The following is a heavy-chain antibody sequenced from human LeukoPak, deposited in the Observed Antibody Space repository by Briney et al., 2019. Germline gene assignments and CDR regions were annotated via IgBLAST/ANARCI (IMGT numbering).Heavy chain of an antibody. CDR2: ISGSGGST. V-gene: IGHV3-23*01. D-gene: IGHD2-2*01. Sequence: GGSLRLSCEASGFTFSSYAMSWVRQAPGKGVEWVSAISGSGGSTYYADSVKGRFTISSDNSKNTLFLQMNSLSAEDTAVYYCANSGGYCSSTSCLYYYYYYGMDVWGQGTTVTVSS. CDR1: GFTFSSYA. J-gene: IGHJ6*02. CDR3: ANSGGYCSSTSCLYYYYYYGMDV.